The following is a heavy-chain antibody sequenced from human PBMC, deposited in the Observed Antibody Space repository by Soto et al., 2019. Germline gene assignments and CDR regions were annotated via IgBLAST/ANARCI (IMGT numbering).Heavy chain of an antibody. CDR1: GFTFSNYG. Sequence: AGGSLRLSCAASGFTFSNYGMHWVRQAQGKGLEWVAVIWYDGSNKYYADSVKGRFTISRDNSKNTLYLHMNSPRAEDTAVYYCASSTSWGQGTLVTVSS. CDR2: IWYDGSNK. CDR3: ASSTS. J-gene: IGHJ5*02. V-gene: IGHV3-33*01.